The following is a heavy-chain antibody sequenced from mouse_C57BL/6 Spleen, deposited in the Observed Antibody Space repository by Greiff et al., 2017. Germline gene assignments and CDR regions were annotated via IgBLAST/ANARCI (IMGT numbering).Heavy chain of an antibody. J-gene: IGHJ4*01. CDR1: GYSFTSYY. CDR3: ARSPGKDAMDY. D-gene: IGHD2-1*01. Sequence: QVHVKQSGPELVKPGASVKISCKASGYSFTSYYIHWVKQRPGQGLEWIGWIYPGSGNTKYNEKFKGKATLTADTSSSTAYMQLSSLTSEDSAVFYCARSPGKDAMDYWGQGTSVTVSS. V-gene: IGHV1-66*01. CDR2: IYPGSGNT.